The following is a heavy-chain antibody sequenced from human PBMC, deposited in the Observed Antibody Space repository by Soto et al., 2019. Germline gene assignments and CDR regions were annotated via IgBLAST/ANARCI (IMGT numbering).Heavy chain of an antibody. D-gene: IGHD2-2*01. CDR2: IYYSGST. CDR1: GGSISSSSYY. V-gene: IGHV4-39*01. CDR3: ARLRYCISTSCKKGYFDY. Sequence: QLQLQESGPGLVKPSETLSLTCTVSGGSISSSSYYWGWIRQPPGKGLEWIGSIYYSGSTYYNPSLKSRVTISVDTSKNQFSLKLSSVTAADTAVYYCARLRYCISTSCKKGYFDYWGQGTLVTVSS. J-gene: IGHJ4*02.